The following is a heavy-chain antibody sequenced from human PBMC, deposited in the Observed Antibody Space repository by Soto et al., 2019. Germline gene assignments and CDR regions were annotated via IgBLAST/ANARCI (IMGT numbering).Heavy chain of an antibody. J-gene: IGHJ4*01. CDR2: IVVASGST. D-gene: IGHD3-16*02. Sequence: SVKVSCKAPGLTLSTPAVQWVRQPRGQRPEWIGWIVVASGSTSYAQNFKERVSISRDMSTNTAYMSLSSLRSEDTAVYYCAAALKSETRGYRHSDYWGQ. CDR1: GLTLSTPA. CDR3: AAALKSETRGYRHSDY. V-gene: IGHV1-58*01.